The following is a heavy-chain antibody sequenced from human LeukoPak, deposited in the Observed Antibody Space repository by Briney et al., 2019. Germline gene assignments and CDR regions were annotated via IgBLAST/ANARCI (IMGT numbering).Heavy chain of an antibody. J-gene: IGHJ4*02. CDR1: GYTFTSYY. V-gene: IGHV1-46*01. CDR3: AREESVVTWTGNFDY. CDR2: INPSGGST. Sequence: ASVKVSCKASGYTFTSYYMHWVRQAPGQGRAGMGLINPSGGSTSYAQKFQGRVTMTRDTSTSTVFMELNSLRSEDTAVYYCAREESVVTWTGNFDYWGQGTLVTVSS. D-gene: IGHD3/OR15-3a*01.